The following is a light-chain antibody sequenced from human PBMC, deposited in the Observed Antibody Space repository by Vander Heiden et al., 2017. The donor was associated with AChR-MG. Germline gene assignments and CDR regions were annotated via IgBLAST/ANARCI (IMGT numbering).Light chain of an antibody. V-gene: IGLV3-1*01. CDR3: QTWDTTNHVV. CDR1: KVDEKD. J-gene: IGLJ2*01. Sequence: SYAVPQPPSLSVPPGPTASITCSGDKVDEKDVSWEQQKAGQSPVLVIYENTKRPSGMPERFSGSNSGNTATLTIRGTQAMDETDYYWQTWDTTNHVVFGGGTKVTVL. CDR2: ENT.